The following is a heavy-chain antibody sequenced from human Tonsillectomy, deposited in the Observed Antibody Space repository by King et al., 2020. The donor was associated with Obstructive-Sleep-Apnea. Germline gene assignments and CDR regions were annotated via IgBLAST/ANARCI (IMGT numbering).Heavy chain of an antibody. D-gene: IGHD3-9*01. Sequence: QLQESGTGLVKSLQTLSLTCIVSSDSISSGDYFWRWIRKPPGQGLEWIGDIYNSGNTRYNPSLNSRVVISVDTSKNQFSLKLSSVTAADTAVYYCARVGGYYDILTGYYGDYYYGMDVWGPGTTVTVSS. V-gene: IGHV4-30-4*01. CDR3: ARVGGYYDILTGYYGDYYYGMDV. J-gene: IGHJ6*02. CDR2: IYNSGNT. CDR1: SDSISSGDYF.